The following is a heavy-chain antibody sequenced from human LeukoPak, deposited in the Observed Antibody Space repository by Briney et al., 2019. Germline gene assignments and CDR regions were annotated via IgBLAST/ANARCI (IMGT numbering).Heavy chain of an antibody. Sequence: GGSLRLSCAASGFTFSSYWMTWVRQAPGKGLEWVAIIKQDGGEKYYLDSVKGRFTISRDNANNKLYLQMNSLRVEDTAVYYCARGGGLDVWGQGATVTVSS. CDR1: GFTFSSYW. V-gene: IGHV3-7*03. J-gene: IGHJ6*02. D-gene: IGHD3-16*01. CDR3: ARGGGLDV. CDR2: IKQDGGEK.